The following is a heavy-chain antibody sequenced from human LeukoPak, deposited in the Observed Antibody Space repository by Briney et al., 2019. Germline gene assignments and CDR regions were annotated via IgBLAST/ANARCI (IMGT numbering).Heavy chain of an antibody. CDR2: IKQDGSEK. CDR1: GFTLASYW. D-gene: IGHD3-16*01. V-gene: IGHV3-7*01. Sequence: GGSLRLSCAASGFTLASYWMSWVRLAPGKGLEWVANIKQDGSEKYYVDSVKGRFTISRDNAKNSLYLQMNSLRAEDTAVYYCTRGGYGSSKFWGDWGQGTMVTVSS. CDR3: TRGGYGSSKFWGD. J-gene: IGHJ3*01.